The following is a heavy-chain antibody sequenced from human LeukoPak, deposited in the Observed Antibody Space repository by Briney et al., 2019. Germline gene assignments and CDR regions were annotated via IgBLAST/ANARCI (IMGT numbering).Heavy chain of an antibody. CDR1: GGTFSSYA. D-gene: IGHD3-3*01. CDR3: ARESGGSYYDFWSGYYPYYFDY. J-gene: IGHJ4*02. V-gene: IGHV3-30*04. CDR2: ISYDGSNK. Sequence: SCKASGGTFSSYAMHWVRQAPGKGLEWVAVISYDGSNKYYADSVKGRFTISRDNSKNTLYLQMNSLRAEDTAVYYCARESGGSYYDFWSGYYPYYFDYWGQGTLVTVSS.